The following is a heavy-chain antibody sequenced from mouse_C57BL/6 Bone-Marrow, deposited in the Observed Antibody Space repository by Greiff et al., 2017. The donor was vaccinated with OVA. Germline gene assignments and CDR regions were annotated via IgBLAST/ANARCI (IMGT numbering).Heavy chain of an antibody. D-gene: IGHD2-3*01. J-gene: IGHJ2*01. Sequence: VQLQQSGPGLVKPSQSLSLTCSVPGYSITSGYYWNWIRQFPGNKLEWMGYISYDGSNNYNPSLKNRISITRDTSKNQFFLKLNSVTTEDTATYYCAREGYYPYYFDYWGQGTTLTVSS. V-gene: IGHV3-6*01. CDR3: AREGYYPYYFDY. CDR1: GYSITSGYY. CDR2: ISYDGSN.